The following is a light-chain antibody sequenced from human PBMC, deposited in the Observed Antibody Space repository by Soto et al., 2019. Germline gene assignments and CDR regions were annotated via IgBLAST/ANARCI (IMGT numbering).Light chain of an antibody. J-gene: IGKJ1*01. CDR1: QTVRNNY. CDR3: QQYGSSPWT. V-gene: IGKV3-20*01. CDR2: DAS. Sequence: EFVLTPSPGTLSLSPGERATLSCRASQTVRNNYLAWYQQKPGQAPRLLIYDASSRATGIPDRFSGGGSGTDFTLTISRLEPEDFAVYYCQQYGSSPWTFGQGTKVDIK.